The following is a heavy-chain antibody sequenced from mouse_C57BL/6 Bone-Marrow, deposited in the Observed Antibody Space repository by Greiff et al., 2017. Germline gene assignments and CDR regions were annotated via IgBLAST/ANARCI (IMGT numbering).Heavy chain of an antibody. Sequence: VQLQQPGAELVRPGTSVKLSCKASGYTFTSYWMHWVQQRPGQGLEWIGVIGPSDSYTTYNQKFKGKATLTVDTSSSTAYMQLSSLTSEDSAVYYCAKTFCYDDGGGYFDVWGTGTTVTVSS. CDR3: AKTFCYDDGGGYFDV. D-gene: IGHD2-4*01. CDR2: IGPSDSYT. V-gene: IGHV1-59*01. J-gene: IGHJ1*03. CDR1: GYTFTSYW.